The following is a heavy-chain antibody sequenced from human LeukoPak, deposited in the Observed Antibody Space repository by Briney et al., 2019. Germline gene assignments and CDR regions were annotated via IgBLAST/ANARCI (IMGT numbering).Heavy chain of an antibody. V-gene: IGHV3-23*01. J-gene: IGHJ4*02. D-gene: IGHD6-19*01. Sequence: PGGSLRLSCAASGFTFSSYAMSWVRQAPGKGLEWVSGVSGSGGSTYYADSVKGRFTISRDNSKNTLYLQMNTLRAEDTAVYYCAKDGGRDGSGWQIDFASWGQETLVTVSS. CDR3: AKDGGRDGSGWQIDFAS. CDR1: GFTFSSYA. CDR2: VSGSGGST.